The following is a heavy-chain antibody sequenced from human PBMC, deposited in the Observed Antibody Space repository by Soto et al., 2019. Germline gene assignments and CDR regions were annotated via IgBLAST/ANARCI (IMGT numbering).Heavy chain of an antibody. Sequence: GGSLRLSCAGSGFTFASCGMHWVRQAPGKGLEWVAGLSYDGSNKYYADVVKGRLTISKDNSKKTLYLQMNSLRGEDTAVYYCAKDRGPTFGVDHVHHAMDVWGHGTTVTVSS. V-gene: IGHV3-30*18. CDR3: AKDRGPTFGVDHVHHAMDV. CDR1: GFTFASCG. CDR2: LSYDGSNK. J-gene: IGHJ6*02. D-gene: IGHD3-3*01.